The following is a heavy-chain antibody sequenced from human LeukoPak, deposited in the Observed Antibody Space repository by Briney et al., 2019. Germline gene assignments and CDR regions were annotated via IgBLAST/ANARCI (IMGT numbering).Heavy chain of an antibody. CDR2: INPSGGST. D-gene: IGHD6-19*01. CDR3: ARVGLSSGWYTEDDY. Sequence: ASVKVSCKASGYTFTSYYMHWVRQAPGQGLEWMGIINPSGGSTSYAQKFQGRVTMTRDTSTSTVYMELSSLRSEDTAVYYCARVGLSSGWYTEDDYWGQGTLVTVSS. V-gene: IGHV1-46*01. J-gene: IGHJ4*02. CDR1: GYTFTSYY.